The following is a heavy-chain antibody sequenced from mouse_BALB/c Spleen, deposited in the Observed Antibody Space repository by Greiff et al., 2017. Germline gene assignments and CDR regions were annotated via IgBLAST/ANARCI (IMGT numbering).Heavy chain of an antibody. V-gene: IGHV1-69*02. Sequence: QVQLQQPGAELVKPGAPVKLSCKASGYTFTSYWMNWVKQRPGRGLEWIGRIDPSDSETHYNQKFKDKATLTVDKSSSTAYIQLSSLTSEDSAVYYCARTNCGSSAWFAYWGQGTQVTVSA. CDR3: ARTNCGSSAWFAY. J-gene: IGHJ3*01. D-gene: IGHD1-1*01. CDR2: IDPSDSET. CDR1: GYTFTSYW.